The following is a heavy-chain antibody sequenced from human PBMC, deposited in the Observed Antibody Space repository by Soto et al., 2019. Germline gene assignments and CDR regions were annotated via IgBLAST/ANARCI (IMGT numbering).Heavy chain of an antibody. V-gene: IGHV5-10-1*01. CDR2: IDPSDSYT. D-gene: IGHD2-2*02. CDR3: ACYTEGHFDY. Sequence: PGESLKISCKGSGYSFTSYWISWVRQMPGKGLEWMGRIDPSDSYTNYSPSFQGHVTISADKSISTAYLQWSSLKASDTAMYYCACYTEGHFDYWGQGTLVTVSS. CDR1: GYSFTSYW. J-gene: IGHJ4*02.